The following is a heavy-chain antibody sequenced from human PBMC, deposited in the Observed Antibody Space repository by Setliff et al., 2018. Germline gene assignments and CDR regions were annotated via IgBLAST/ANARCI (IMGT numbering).Heavy chain of an antibody. CDR3: ARSDHLVVDGFDV. J-gene: IGHJ3*01. V-gene: IGHV1-2*04. CDR1: GYTFTGYY. Sequence: RASVKVSCKASGYTFTGYYIHWVRQAPGQGLEWMGWISPKTGGTNLAQKFQGWVSMTRDTSITTAYMELSRLTSDDMAVYFCARSDHLVVDGFDVWGQGTMVTVSS. D-gene: IGHD3-16*01. CDR2: ISPKTGGT.